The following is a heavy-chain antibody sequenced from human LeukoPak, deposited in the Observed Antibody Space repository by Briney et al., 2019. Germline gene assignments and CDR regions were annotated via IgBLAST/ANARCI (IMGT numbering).Heavy chain of an antibody. D-gene: IGHD3-9*01. CDR3: ARDFPGVITTDEDDAFDI. CDR1: GYSFTSYG. CDR2: ISAYNGNT. V-gene: IGHV1-18*01. Sequence: GESLKISCKGSGYSFTSYGISWVRQAPGQGLEWMGWISAYNGNTNYAQKLQGRVTMTTDTSTSTAYMELRSLRSDDTAVYYCARDFPGVITTDEDDAFDIWGQGTMVTVSS. J-gene: IGHJ3*02.